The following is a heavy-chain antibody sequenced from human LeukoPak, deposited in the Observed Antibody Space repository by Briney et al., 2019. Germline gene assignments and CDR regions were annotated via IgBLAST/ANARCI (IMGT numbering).Heavy chain of an antibody. J-gene: IGHJ4*02. CDR1: GFSFGSYS. Sequence: GGSLRLSCTASGFSFGSYSMNWVRQAPGKGLEWVAYIAYTGTIHYADSVRGRFAISRDNAKSSLFLQLNSLRAEDTAVYYCARDPHSLDYWGQGTLVTVSS. CDR3: ARDPHSLDY. CDR2: IAYTGTI. V-gene: IGHV3-48*01.